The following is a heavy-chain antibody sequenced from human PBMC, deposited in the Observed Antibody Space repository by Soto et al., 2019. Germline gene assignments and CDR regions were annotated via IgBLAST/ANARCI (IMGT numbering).Heavy chain of an antibody. CDR3: AKMGRDSSGYYSSFYYGMGV. Sequence: PGGSLRLSCAASGFTFSSYAMSWVRQAPGKGLEWVSAISGSGGSTYYADSVKGRFTISRDNSKNTLYLQMNSLRAEDTAVYYCAKMGRDSSGYYSSFYYGMGVWGQGTTVTVSS. J-gene: IGHJ6*02. V-gene: IGHV3-23*01. D-gene: IGHD3-22*01. CDR1: GFTFSSYA. CDR2: ISGSGGST.